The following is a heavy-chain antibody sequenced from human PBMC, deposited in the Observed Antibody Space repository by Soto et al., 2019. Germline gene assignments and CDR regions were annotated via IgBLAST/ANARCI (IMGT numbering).Heavy chain of an antibody. CDR1: GGFIRGYS. Sequence: SETLSLTCTCSGGFIRGYSWSWIRHPPGKGLEWIGYVYYSGGTNYSPSFKGRVTISVDTTDNQFSLTMNSVTAADTAVYYCAREQTPVSPHYFYDGMDVWGQGTTVPVSS. J-gene: IGHJ6*02. CDR3: AREQTPVSPHYFYDGMDV. D-gene: IGHD4-17*01. CDR2: VYYSGGT. V-gene: IGHV4-59*01.